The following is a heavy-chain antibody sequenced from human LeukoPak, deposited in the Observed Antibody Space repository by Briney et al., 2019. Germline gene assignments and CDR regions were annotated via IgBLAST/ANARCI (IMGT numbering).Heavy chain of an antibody. Sequence: ASVKVSCKASGYTFTSYDINWVRQATGQGLEWMGWISAYNGNTNYAQKLQGRVTMTTDTSTSTAYMELRSLRSDDTAVYYCARTNYDFWSGYYFDYWGQGTLVTVSS. D-gene: IGHD3-3*01. CDR1: GYTFTSYD. CDR3: ARTNYDFWSGYYFDY. CDR2: ISAYNGNT. V-gene: IGHV1-18*01. J-gene: IGHJ4*02.